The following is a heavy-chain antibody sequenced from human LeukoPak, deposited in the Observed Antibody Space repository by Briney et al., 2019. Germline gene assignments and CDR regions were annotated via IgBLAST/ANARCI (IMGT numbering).Heavy chain of an antibody. CDR2: IWYDGSNK. CDR3: ARDLKGSAWYVDY. Sequence: GRSLRLSCAASGFIFSNYGMHWVRQAPGKGLEWVAVIWYDGSNKYYADSVKGRFTISRDNSKNTLYLQMNSLRAEDTAVYYCARDLKGSAWYVDYWGQGTLVTVSS. J-gene: IGHJ4*02. V-gene: IGHV3-33*01. CDR1: GFIFSNYG. D-gene: IGHD6-19*01.